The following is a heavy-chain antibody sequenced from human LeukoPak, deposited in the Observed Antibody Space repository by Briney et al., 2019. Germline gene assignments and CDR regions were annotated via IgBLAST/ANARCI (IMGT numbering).Heavy chain of an antibody. Sequence: PSGTLSLTCAVSGGSISSSNWWSWVRQPPGQGLEWIGEIYHSGSTNYNPSLKSRVTISVDKSKNQFSLKLSSVTAADPAVYYCARERDVGYSYGPQPFDYWGQGTLVTVSS. D-gene: IGHD5-18*01. J-gene: IGHJ4*02. CDR2: IYHSGST. CDR1: GGSISSSNW. V-gene: IGHV4-4*02. CDR3: ARERDVGYSYGPQPFDY.